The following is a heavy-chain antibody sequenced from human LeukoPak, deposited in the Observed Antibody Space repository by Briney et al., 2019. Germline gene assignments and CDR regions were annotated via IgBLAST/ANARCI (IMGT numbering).Heavy chain of an antibody. V-gene: IGHV3-21*01. J-gene: IGHJ4*02. D-gene: IGHD3-10*01. CDR3: ARETFGEGAYYFDY. Sequence: GGSLRLSCAASGFTFSSYWMSWVRQTPGKGLEWVSSISSSSSYIYYADSVKGRFTISRDNAKNSLYLQMNSLRAEDTAVYYCARETFGEGAYYFDYWGQGTLVTVSS. CDR1: GFTFSSYW. CDR2: ISSSSSYI.